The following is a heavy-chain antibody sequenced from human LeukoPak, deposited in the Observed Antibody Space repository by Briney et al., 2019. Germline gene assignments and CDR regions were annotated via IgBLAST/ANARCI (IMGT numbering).Heavy chain of an antibody. CDR1: GFTVSTNY. D-gene: IGHD3-10*01. J-gene: IGHJ4*02. CDR3: ARGPSGSNNLWMDY. CDR2: MYTLGNT. V-gene: IGHV3-66*01. Sequence: GGSLRLSCAASGFTVSTNYMTWIRQAPGKGLEWVSVMYTLGNTNYADSVRGRFTISRDNSKNTLYLQMNSLRAEDTAVYYCARGPSGSNNLWMDYWGQGTLVTVSS.